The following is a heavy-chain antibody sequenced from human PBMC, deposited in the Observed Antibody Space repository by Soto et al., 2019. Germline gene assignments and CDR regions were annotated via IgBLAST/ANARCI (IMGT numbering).Heavy chain of an antibody. J-gene: IGHJ6*02. V-gene: IGHV3-21*06. CDR3: SGCSGGACHKNYGMDV. D-gene: IGHD2-15*01. Sequence: EVPLVESGGGLVKPGGSLRLSCAVSGFTFSSCTMNWVRQAPGKGLEWVSSISPSSGHIYYADSVKGRFTISRDNAKNSLFRQMNSLRGEDTAVYYCSGCSGGACHKNYGMDVWGQGTTVTVSS. CDR1: GFTFSSCT. CDR2: ISPSSGHI.